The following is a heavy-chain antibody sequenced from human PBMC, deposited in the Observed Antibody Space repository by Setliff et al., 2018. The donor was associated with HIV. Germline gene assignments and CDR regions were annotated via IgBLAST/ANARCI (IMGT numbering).Heavy chain of an antibody. CDR1: GDSITTYY. V-gene: IGHV4-59*13. Sequence: SETLSLTCIVSGDSITTYYWSWIRQSPAKGLEWIGYIHSSGSTKYNPSLKSRVTISVDTSKSQLSLRLNSVTAADTAIYYCARGGVGAALAWFDPWGQGTLVTVSS. J-gene: IGHJ5*02. D-gene: IGHD1-26*01. CDR2: IHSSGST. CDR3: ARGGVGAALAWFDP.